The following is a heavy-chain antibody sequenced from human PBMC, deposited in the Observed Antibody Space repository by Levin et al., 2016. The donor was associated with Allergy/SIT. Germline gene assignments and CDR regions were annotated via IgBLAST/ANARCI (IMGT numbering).Heavy chain of an antibody. V-gene: IGHV3-30*18. CDR2: ISYDGSNK. J-gene: IGHJ4*02. Sequence: WIRQPPGKGLEWVAVISYDGSNKYYADSVKGRFTISRDNSKNTLYLQMNSLRAEDTAVYYCAKDRSAYYYDSSGYYYPFDYWGQGTLVTVSS. D-gene: IGHD3-22*01. CDR3: AKDRSAYYYDSSGYYYPFDY.